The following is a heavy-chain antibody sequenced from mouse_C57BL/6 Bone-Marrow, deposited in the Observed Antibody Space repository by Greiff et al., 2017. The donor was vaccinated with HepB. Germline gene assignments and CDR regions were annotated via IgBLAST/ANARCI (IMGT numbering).Heavy chain of an antibody. D-gene: IGHD1-1*01. V-gene: IGHV1-55*01. Sequence: QVQLQQPGAELVKPGASVKMSCKASGYNFTSYWITWVKQRPGQGLEWIGDIYPGSGSTNYNEKFKSKATLTVDTSSSTAYMQLSSLTSEDSAVYYCARPSATVVATVDYWGQGTTLTVSS. CDR3: ARPSATVVATVDY. CDR2: IYPGSGST. CDR1: GYNFTSYW. J-gene: IGHJ2*01.